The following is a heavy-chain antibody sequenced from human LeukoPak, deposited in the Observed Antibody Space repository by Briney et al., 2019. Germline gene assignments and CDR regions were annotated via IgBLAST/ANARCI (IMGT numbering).Heavy chain of an antibody. D-gene: IGHD3-22*01. J-gene: IGHJ4*02. CDR3: AREGYYYDSSGYSGYYFNY. CDR2: IYYSGST. CDR1: GGSISSGDYY. V-gene: IGHV4-30-4*01. Sequence: SQTLSLTCTVSGGSISSGDYYWSWIRQPPGKGLEWIGYIYYSGSTYYNPSLKSRVTISVDTSKNQFSLKLSSVTAADTAVYYCAREGYYYDSSGYSGYYFNYWGQGTLVTVSS.